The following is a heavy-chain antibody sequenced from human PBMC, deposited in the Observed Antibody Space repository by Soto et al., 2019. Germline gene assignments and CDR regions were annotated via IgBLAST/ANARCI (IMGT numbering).Heavy chain of an antibody. V-gene: IGHV3-23*01. J-gene: IGHJ6*02. D-gene: IGHD3-22*01. CDR2: ISGSGGST. Sequence: GGSLRLSCAASGFTFSSYAMGWVRQAPGKGLEWVSAISGSGGSTYYADSVKGRFTISRDNSKNTLYLQMNSLRAEDTAVYYCAKGGYYDSSGNYYYYYGMDVWGQGTTVTVSS. CDR3: AKGGYYDSSGNYYYYYGMDV. CDR1: GFTFSSYA.